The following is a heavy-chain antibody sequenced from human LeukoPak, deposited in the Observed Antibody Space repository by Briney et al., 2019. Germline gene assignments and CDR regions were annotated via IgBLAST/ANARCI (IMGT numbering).Heavy chain of an antibody. J-gene: IGHJ6*02. Sequence: GGSLRLSCAASGFTFSSYAMHWVRQAPGKGLEWVAVISYDGSNKYYADSVKGRFTISRDNSKNTLYLQMNSLRAEDTAVYYCARDLRGFGGNYYYYGMDVWGQGTTVTVSS. D-gene: IGHD3-16*01. CDR1: GFTFSSYA. CDR2: ISYDGSNK. CDR3: ARDLRGFGGNYYYYGMDV. V-gene: IGHV3-30-3*01.